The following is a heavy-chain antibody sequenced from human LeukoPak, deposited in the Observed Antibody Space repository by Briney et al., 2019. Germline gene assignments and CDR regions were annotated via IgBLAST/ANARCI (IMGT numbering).Heavy chain of an antibody. Sequence: GGSLRLSCAASGFTFGSYGMHWVRQAPGKGLEWVAFIRYDGSNKYYADSVKGRFTISRDNSKNTLYLQMNSLRAEDTAVYYCAEDRASRSGWLDYWGQGTLVTVSS. CDR1: GFTFGSYG. J-gene: IGHJ4*02. D-gene: IGHD6-19*01. CDR2: IRYDGSNK. CDR3: AEDRASRSGWLDY. V-gene: IGHV3-30*02.